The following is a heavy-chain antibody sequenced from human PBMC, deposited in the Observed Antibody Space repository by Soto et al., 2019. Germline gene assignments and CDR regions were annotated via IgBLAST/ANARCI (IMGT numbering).Heavy chain of an antibody. Sequence: SETLSLTCTVSGGSISSSSYYWGWIRQPPGKGLEWIGSIYYSGSTYYNPSLKSRVTISVDTSKNQFSLKLSSVTAADTAVYYCARHRNDYSNYARSDYWGQGTLVTVSS. V-gene: IGHV4-39*01. J-gene: IGHJ4*02. CDR3: ARHRNDYSNYARSDY. CDR2: IYYSGST. D-gene: IGHD4-4*01. CDR1: GGSISSSSYY.